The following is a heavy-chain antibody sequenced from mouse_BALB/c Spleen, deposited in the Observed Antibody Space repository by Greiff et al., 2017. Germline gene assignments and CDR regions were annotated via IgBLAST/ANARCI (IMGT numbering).Heavy chain of an antibody. CDR3: ARYGNYPFYAMDY. J-gene: IGHJ4*01. D-gene: IGHD2-1*01. V-gene: IGHV5-17*02. Sequence: VQLKESGGGLVQPGGSRKLSCAASGFTFSSFGMHWVRQAPEKGLEWVAYISSGSSTIYYADTVKGRFTISRDNPKNTLFLQMTSLRSEDTAMYYCARYGNYPFYAMDYWGQGTSVTVSS. CDR2: ISSGSSTI. CDR1: GFTFSSFG.